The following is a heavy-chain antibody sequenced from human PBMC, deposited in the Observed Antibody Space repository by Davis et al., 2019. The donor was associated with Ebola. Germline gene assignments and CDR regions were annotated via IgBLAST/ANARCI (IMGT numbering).Heavy chain of an antibody. CDR3: ATPLRRNYRIDY. Sequence: MPGGPLRLPCTVPGGPIRSSSFPWGWIRQPPGKGLEWIGTNFYSGNTYYNPSLKSRVTISVDTSKNQFSVKLSSVTAADTAVYYCATPLRRNYRIDYWGQGTLVTVSS. CDR2: NFYSGNT. CDR1: GGPIRSSSFP. J-gene: IGHJ4*02. D-gene: IGHD1-14*01. V-gene: IGHV4-39*01.